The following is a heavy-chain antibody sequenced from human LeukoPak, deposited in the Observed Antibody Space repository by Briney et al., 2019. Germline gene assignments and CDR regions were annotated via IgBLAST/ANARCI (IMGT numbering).Heavy chain of an antibody. Sequence: GGSLRLSCAASGFTFDDYAMHWVRQAPGKGLEWVSGISWNSGSIGYADSVKGRFTISRDNVKNSLYLQMNSLRAEDTALYYCAKDPNYYDSSVFDYWGQGTLVTVSS. V-gene: IGHV3-9*01. CDR3: AKDPNYYDSSVFDY. J-gene: IGHJ4*02. CDR2: ISWNSGSI. CDR1: GFTFDDYA. D-gene: IGHD3-22*01.